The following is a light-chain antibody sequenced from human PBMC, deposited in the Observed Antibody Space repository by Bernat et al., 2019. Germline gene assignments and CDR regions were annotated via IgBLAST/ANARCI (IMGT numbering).Light chain of an antibody. CDR2: ATS. V-gene: IGKV1-9*01. CDR1: QVIRYY. J-gene: IGKJ4*01. Sequence: DIQLTQSPSFLSASVGDRVTITCRASQVIRYYLAWYQQKPGKAPKLRIYATSTLQSGVPSRFSGSGSGTEFTLTISSLQPEDFAAYYCQQLDSYPLTFGGMTKVEIK. CDR3: QQLDSYPLT.